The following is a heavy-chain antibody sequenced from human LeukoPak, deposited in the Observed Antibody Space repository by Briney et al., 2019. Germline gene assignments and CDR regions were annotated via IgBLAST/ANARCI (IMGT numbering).Heavy chain of an antibody. J-gene: IGHJ4*02. CDR2: IYHDGST. Sequence: SETLSLTCAVYGGSFSGYYWSWIRQHPGKGLEWIGYIYHDGSTYYNPSLKSRVTLSVDTSKKQFSLRLSSVTAADTAVYYCAREGSGYSYGPTYWGQGTLVTVSS. CDR3: AREGSGYSYGPTY. D-gene: IGHD5-18*01. CDR1: GGSFSGYY. V-gene: IGHV4-34*09.